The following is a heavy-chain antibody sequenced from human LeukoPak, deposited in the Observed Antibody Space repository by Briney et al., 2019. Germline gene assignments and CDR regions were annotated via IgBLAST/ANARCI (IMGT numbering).Heavy chain of an antibody. CDR3: ATLYDFWSGYPYDY. CDR2: INHSGST. Sequence: SETLSLNCAVYGGSFSGYYWSWIRQPQGKGLEWIGEINHSGSTNYNPSLKSRVTISVDTSKNQFSLKLSSVTAADTAVYYCATLYDFWSGYPYDYWGQGTLVTVSS. CDR1: GGSFSGYY. J-gene: IGHJ4*02. V-gene: IGHV4-34*01. D-gene: IGHD3-3*01.